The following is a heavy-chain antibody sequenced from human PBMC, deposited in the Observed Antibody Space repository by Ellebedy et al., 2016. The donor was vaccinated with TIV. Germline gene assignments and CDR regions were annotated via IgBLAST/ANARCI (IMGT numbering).Heavy chain of an antibody. CDR1: DGSIRSYH. CDR3: ARTSTMVRGAPDY. D-gene: IGHD3-10*01. J-gene: IGHJ4*02. Sequence: SETLSLTXTVSDGSIRSYHWSWIRQSPGKGLEWIGYFHYSGTTNYNPSLKSRLSISVDTSKNQFSLNLSSVTAADTGVYYCARTSTMVRGAPDYWGPGNLGNGSS. V-gene: IGHV4-59*01. CDR2: FHYSGTT.